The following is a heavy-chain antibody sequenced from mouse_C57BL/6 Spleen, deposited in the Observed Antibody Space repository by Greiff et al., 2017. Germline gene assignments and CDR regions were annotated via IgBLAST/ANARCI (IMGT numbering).Heavy chain of an antibody. J-gene: IGHJ3*01. CDR2: IYPGDGDT. CDR1: GYAFSSYW. Sequence: QVQLQQSGAELVKPGASVKISCKASGYAFSSYWMNWVKQRPGKGLEWIGQIYPGDGDTNYNGKFKGKATLTADKSSSTAYMQLSSLTSEYSAVYFCARGGLPPWFAYWGQGTLVTVSA. V-gene: IGHV1-80*01. D-gene: IGHD2-2*01. CDR3: ARGGLPPWFAY.